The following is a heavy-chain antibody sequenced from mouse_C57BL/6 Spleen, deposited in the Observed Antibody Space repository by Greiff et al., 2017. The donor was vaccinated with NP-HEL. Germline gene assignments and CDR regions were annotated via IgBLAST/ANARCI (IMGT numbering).Heavy chain of an antibody. CDR3: ARLYDYDGWFAY. CDR2: ISDGGSYT. D-gene: IGHD2-4*01. Sequence: DVQLVESGGGLVKPGGSLKLSCAASGFTFSSYAMSWVRQTPEKRLEWVATISDGGSYTYYPDNVKGRFTISRDNAKNNLYLQMSHLKSEDTAMYYCARLYDYDGWFAYWGQGTLVTVSA. CDR1: GFTFSSYA. J-gene: IGHJ3*01. V-gene: IGHV5-4*01.